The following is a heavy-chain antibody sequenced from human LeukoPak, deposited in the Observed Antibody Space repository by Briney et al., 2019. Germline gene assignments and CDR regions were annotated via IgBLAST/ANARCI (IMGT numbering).Heavy chain of an antibody. CDR1: GFTVSSNY. D-gene: IGHD2-21*01. V-gene: IGHV3-53*01. CDR2: IYSGGST. CDR3: AREFRIRLDP. J-gene: IGHJ5*02. Sequence: PGGSLRLSCAASGFTVSSNYMSWVRQAPGKGLEWVSVIYSGGSTYYAGSVKGRFTISRDNSKNTLYLQMNSLRAADTAVYYCAREFRIRLDPWGQGTLVTVSS.